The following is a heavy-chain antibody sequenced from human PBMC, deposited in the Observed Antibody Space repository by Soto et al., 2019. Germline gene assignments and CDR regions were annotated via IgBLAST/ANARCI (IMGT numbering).Heavy chain of an antibody. CDR1: GYPFTNSD. CDR3: ARRPHCSGGICYYGLDN. CDR2: MNPDSGHA. J-gene: IGHJ4*02. D-gene: IGHD2-15*01. V-gene: IGHV1-8*01. Sequence: GSVKESCKASGYPFTNSDFNLVRQAPGQGLEWMGWMNPDSGHAAYAQKFQGRVTLTTSTSTSTVYMEMRSLGSEDTAVYYCARRPHCSGGICYYGLDNWGQGTMVTVSS.